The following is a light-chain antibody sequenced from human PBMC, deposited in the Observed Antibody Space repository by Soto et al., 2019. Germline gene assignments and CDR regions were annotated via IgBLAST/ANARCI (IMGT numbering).Light chain of an antibody. CDR1: QNINTW. Sequence: DIQMTQSPSTLSASLGDRVTITCRASQNINTWLAWYQQKPGKAPKLLIYDASNLESGVPSSFSGSGSGTEFTLTISSPQPDDFATYYCQQYNTYPYTFGQGTKLEIK. CDR3: QQYNTYPYT. J-gene: IGKJ2*01. V-gene: IGKV1-5*01. CDR2: DAS.